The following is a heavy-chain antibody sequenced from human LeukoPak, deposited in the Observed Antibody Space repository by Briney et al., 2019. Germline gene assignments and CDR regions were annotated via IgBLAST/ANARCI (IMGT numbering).Heavy chain of an antibody. D-gene: IGHD2-2*01. CDR3: AREGYCSSTSCYMDL. J-gene: IGHJ6*04. CDR1: GFSFSSYS. Sequence: GGSLRLSCAASGFSFSSYSMNWVRQPPGKGLEWVSCIISSSRYIYYADSGRGRFTISRDNAKNSLYLQMNSLRPEDTAVYFCAREGYCSSTSCYMDLWGKGLTVTVSS. CDR2: IISSSRYI. V-gene: IGHV3-21*01.